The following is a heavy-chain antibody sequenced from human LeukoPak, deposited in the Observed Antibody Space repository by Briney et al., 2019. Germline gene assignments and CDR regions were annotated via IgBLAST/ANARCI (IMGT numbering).Heavy chain of an antibody. Sequence: SETLSLTCAVSGYSISSGLLWGWIRQPPGKGLEWIGSIYRSGNTYYNPSLKSRITMSVDTSKNQFSLKLSSETAADTAVYYCARDPRWLTPDCNSIGCYVNWFDPWGQGTLVTVSS. D-gene: IGHD2-2*01. CDR2: IYRSGNT. CDR3: ARDPRWLTPDCNSIGCYVNWFDP. CDR1: GYSISSGLL. V-gene: IGHV4-38-2*02. J-gene: IGHJ5*02.